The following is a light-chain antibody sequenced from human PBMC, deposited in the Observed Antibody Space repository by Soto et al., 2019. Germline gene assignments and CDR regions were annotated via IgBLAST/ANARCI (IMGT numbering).Light chain of an antibody. CDR2: EAS. Sequence: EIVLTQSPGTLSLSPGERATLSCRASQSVARTHLAWYQQNPGQAPRLLFYEASSRATGIPDRFSGSGSGTDFTLTISRLEPEDFAVYYCQQFGTSPYTFGPGTKLEIK. J-gene: IGKJ2*01. V-gene: IGKV3-20*01. CDR1: QSVARTH. CDR3: QQFGTSPYT.